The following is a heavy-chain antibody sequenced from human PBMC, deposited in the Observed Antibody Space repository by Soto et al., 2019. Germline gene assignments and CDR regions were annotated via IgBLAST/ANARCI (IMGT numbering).Heavy chain of an antibody. J-gene: IGHJ6*02. CDR1: GGSISSGGYY. D-gene: IGHD2-21*02. V-gene: IGHV4-31*03. CDR2: IYYSGST. Sequence: SETLSLTCTVSGGSISSGGYYWSWIRQHPGKGLEWIGYIYYSGSTYYNPSLKSRVTISVDTSKNQFSLKLSSVTAADTAVYYCARAGETARDYYYYGMDVWGQGTTVTVSS. CDR3: ARAGETARDYYYYGMDV.